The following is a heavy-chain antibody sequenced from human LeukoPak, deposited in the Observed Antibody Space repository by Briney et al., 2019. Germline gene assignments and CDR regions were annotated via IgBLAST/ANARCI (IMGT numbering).Heavy chain of an antibody. CDR2: ISGSGDNT. CDR3: AREVGPARRFDY. Sequence: GVSLRLSCAASGFTFSTYAMNWVRQAPGQGLEWVSGISGSGDNTYYADSVKGRFTISRDNAKNSLYLQMNSLRAEDTAVYYCAREVGPARRFDYWGQGTLVTVSS. CDR1: GFTFSTYA. J-gene: IGHJ4*02. V-gene: IGHV3-23*01.